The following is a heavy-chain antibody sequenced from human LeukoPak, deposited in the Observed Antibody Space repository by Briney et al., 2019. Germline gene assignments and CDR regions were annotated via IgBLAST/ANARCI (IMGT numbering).Heavy chain of an antibody. CDR1: GFTFSSYS. CDR2: ISSSSSYI. Sequence: GGSLRLSCAASGFTFSSYSMNWVRQAPGKGLEWVSPISSSSSYIYYADSVKGRFTISRDNAKNSLYLQMNSLRAEDTAVYYCAGEENYYGSGSYRYWGQGTLVTVSS. V-gene: IGHV3-21*01. J-gene: IGHJ4*02. D-gene: IGHD3-10*01. CDR3: AGEENYYGSGSYRY.